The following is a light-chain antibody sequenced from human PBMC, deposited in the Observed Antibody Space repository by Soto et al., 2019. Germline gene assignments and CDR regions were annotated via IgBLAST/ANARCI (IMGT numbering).Light chain of an antibody. J-gene: IGKJ5*01. CDR2: AAS. V-gene: IGKV3D-15*01. CDR1: QSVTSN. Sequence: EIVLTQPPDTLAVSPGQVATLYCPASQSVTSNLAWYQQKRRQAHRLLIYAASTRATGVPARFSGSGCGTEFTPTISSLQPEDFAVYYGQQYKNWPPITFGQGTRLEI. CDR3: QQYKNWPPIT.